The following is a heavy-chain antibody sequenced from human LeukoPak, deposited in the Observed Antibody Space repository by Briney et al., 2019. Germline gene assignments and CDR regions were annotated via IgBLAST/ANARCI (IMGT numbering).Heavy chain of an antibody. D-gene: IGHD6-6*01. J-gene: IGHJ6*03. Sequence: PSQTLSLTCTVSGGSISSGGYYWSWIRQPPGKGLEWIGYISHSGTTYYNPSLRSGVTISVDRSKNQFSLRLSSVTAADTAVYYCARAALHYYYYMDVWGKGTTVTVSS. CDR1: GGSISSGGYY. CDR2: ISHSGTT. V-gene: IGHV4-30-2*01. CDR3: ARAALHYYYYMDV.